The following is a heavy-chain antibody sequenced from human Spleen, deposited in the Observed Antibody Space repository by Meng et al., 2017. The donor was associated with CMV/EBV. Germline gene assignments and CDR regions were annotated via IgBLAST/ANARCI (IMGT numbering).Heavy chain of an antibody. CDR1: GGSFSGYY. D-gene: IGHD2-2*01. Sequence: SETLSLTCTVYGGSFSGYYWSWIRQPPGKGLEWSGEINHSGSTNCNPSLKSRVTISVDKSKNQFSLKLSSVTAADTAVYYCARDRDCSSTSCPPFDLWGRGTLVTVSS. J-gene: IGHJ2*01. CDR3: ARDRDCSSTSCPPFDL. V-gene: IGHV4-34*01. CDR2: INHSGST.